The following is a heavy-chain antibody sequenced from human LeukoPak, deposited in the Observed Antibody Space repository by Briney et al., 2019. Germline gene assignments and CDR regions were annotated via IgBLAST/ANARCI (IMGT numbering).Heavy chain of an antibody. Sequence: GGSLRLSCAASGLTFHNTWMHWIRQAPGKGLVWVSRIKGDGITTTYADSVKGRFTISRDNAKNTLYLQMNSLRAEDAAVYYCAADGEYAFLVWGQGTMVTVSS. V-gene: IGHV3-74*01. D-gene: IGHD2/OR15-2a*01. CDR2: IKGDGITT. CDR1: GLTFHNTW. CDR3: AADGEYAFLV. J-gene: IGHJ3*01.